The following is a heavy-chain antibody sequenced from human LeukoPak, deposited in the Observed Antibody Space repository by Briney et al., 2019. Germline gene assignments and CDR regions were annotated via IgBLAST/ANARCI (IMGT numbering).Heavy chain of an antibody. Sequence: GGSLRLSCAASEFTFSSYAMSWVRQAPGKGLEWVSAINTPGGSTYYADSVKGRFTISRDNSKNTLYLQMNSLRAEDTALYYCARDGGGWFSSGWSFFDYWGQGTLVTASS. D-gene: IGHD6-19*01. V-gene: IGHV3-23*01. CDR3: ARDGGGWFSSGWSFFDY. CDR1: EFTFSSYA. CDR2: INTPGGST. J-gene: IGHJ4*02.